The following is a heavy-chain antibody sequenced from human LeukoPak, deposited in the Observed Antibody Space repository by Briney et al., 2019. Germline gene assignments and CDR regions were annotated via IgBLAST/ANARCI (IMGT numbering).Heavy chain of an antibody. D-gene: IGHD6-19*01. J-gene: IGHJ4*02. CDR3: ARDYLSSGWYVASYEC. CDR2: ISGSRGTA. CDR1: GVTFSS. V-gene: IGHV3-48*04. Sequence: GGSLRLSCAASGVTFSSINWVRQAPGKGLEWVAYISGSRGTAYYADSVKGRFTISSDDAKTSVFLQMNSLSAEDTAVYFCARDYLSSGWYVASYECWGRGTLVIVYS.